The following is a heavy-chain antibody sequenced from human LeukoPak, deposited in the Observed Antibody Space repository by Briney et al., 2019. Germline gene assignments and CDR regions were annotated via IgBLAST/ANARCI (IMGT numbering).Heavy chain of an antibody. CDR2: INHSGST. J-gene: IGHJ5*02. Sequence: SETLSLTCAVYGGSFSGYYWSWISQPPGKGLEWIGEINHSGSTNYNPSLKSRVTISVDTSKNQFSLKLSSVTAADTAVYYCARGRAGRKTWFDPWGQGTLVTVSS. D-gene: IGHD1-14*01. CDR1: GGSFSGYY. V-gene: IGHV4-34*01. CDR3: ARGRAGRKTWFDP.